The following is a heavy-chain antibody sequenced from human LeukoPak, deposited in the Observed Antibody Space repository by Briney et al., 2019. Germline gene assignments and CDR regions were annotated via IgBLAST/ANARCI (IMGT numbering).Heavy chain of an antibody. CDR3: AREAVADFNFEY. V-gene: IGHV3-21*01. Sequence: GGSLRLSCAASGFTFSSYSLNWVRQAPGKGLEWVSYISSRSIYIHYADSVKGRFTISRDNAKNSLYLQMNSLRAEDTAVYYCAREAVADFNFEYWGQGTLVTVSS. CDR2: ISSRSIYI. J-gene: IGHJ4*02. D-gene: IGHD6-19*01. CDR1: GFTFSSYS.